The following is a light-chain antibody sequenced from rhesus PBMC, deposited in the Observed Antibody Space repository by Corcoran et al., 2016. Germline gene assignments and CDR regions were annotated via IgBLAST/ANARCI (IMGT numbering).Light chain of an antibody. CDR2: KAS. Sequence: DIQMTQSPSSLSASVGDTVTITCRASQSISSWLAWYQQKPGKAPKLMNSKASSLQSGVPSRFSGSGSGTDFTLTISSLESEDVATYYCQQYSSSPLTFGGGTKVELK. CDR3: QQYSSSPLT. V-gene: IGKV1-22*01. CDR1: QSISSW. J-gene: IGKJ4*01.